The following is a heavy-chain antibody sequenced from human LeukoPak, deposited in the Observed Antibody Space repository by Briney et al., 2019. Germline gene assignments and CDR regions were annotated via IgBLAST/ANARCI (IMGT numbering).Heavy chain of an antibody. V-gene: IGHV3-30*18. D-gene: IGHD3-10*01. CDR1: GFTFSAYG. CDR2: ISYDGSNK. Sequence: GGSLRLSCAASGFTFSAYGMHWVRQAPGKGLEWVAVISYDGSNKYYADSVKGRFTISRDNSKNTLYLQMNSLRAEDTAVYYCAKVYYGSGTNYYMDVWGKGTTVTISS. CDR3: AKVYYGSGTNYYMDV. J-gene: IGHJ6*03.